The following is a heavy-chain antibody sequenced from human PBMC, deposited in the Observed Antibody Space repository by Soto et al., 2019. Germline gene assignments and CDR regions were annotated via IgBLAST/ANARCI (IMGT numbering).Heavy chain of an antibody. Sequence: GGSLGLSCVASGFTFMSSFMGWVRQAPGKGLEWVANINQDGGVTYYVDSVEGRFTIFRDNAKDSLYLQMHSLRAEDTAVYYCARYYRGSGRYFFDYWGQGTLVTVSS. D-gene: IGHD6-19*01. CDR2: INQDGGVT. J-gene: IGHJ4*02. CDR3: ARYYRGSGRYFFDY. V-gene: IGHV3-7*03. CDR1: GFTFMSSF.